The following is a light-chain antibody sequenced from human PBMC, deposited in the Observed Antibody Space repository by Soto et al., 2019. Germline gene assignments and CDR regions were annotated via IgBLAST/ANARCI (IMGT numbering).Light chain of an antibody. CDR3: CSYGGSSSLV. V-gene: IGLV2-23*01. J-gene: IGLJ2*01. Sequence: QSVLTQPASVSGSPGQSITISCTGTSSDVGSYNLVSWYQHQPGKAPKFMIYEDSKRPSGVSSRFSGSKSGNTASLTISGLQADDEADYYCCSYGGSSSLVFGGGTKVTVL. CDR1: SSDVGSYNL. CDR2: EDS.